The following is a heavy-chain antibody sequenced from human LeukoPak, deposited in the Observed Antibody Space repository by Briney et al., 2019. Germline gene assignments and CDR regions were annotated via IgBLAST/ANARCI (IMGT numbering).Heavy chain of an antibody. J-gene: IGHJ4*02. Sequence: SETLSLTCAVSGYSISSGYFWGWIRQPPGKGLEWIGSIYHSGSTYYNPSLKSRVTISVDTSKYQFSLKVNSVTAADTAVYYCARLTTTSPEDFWGQGTLVTVSS. CDR2: IYHSGST. D-gene: IGHD4-11*01. V-gene: IGHV4-38-2*01. CDR1: GYSISSGYF. CDR3: ARLTTTSPEDF.